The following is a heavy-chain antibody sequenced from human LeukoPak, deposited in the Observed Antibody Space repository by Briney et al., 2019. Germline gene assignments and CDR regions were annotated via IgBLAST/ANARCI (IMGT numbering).Heavy chain of an antibody. CDR1: GDSVSSNKAA. V-gene: IGHV6-1*01. J-gene: IGHJ4*02. Sequence: SQTLSLTCTISGDSVSSNKAAWNWIRQSPSRGLEWLGRTYYDSQWYRDYAVSVKSRMTVNPDTSKNRFSPHLNSVTPEDTAVYYCARNYYGSGSYYTLDSWGPGTLVTVSS. D-gene: IGHD3-10*01. CDR3: ARNYYGSGSYYTLDS. CDR2: TYYDSQWYR.